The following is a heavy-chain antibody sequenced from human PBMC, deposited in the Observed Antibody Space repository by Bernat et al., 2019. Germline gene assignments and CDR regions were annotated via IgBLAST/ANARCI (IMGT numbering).Heavy chain of an antibody. CDR3: ARDSEKVTTLIYYYYYMDV. V-gene: IGHV3-30-3*01. CDR1: GFTFSSYA. J-gene: IGHJ6*03. D-gene: IGHD4-11*01. Sequence: VQLVESGGGVVQPGRSLRLSCAASGFTFSSYAMHWVRQAPGKGLEWVAVISYDGSNKYYADSVKGRFTISRDNSKNTLYLQMNSLRAEDTAVYYRARDSEKVTTLIYYYYYMDVWGNGTTVTVSS. CDR2: ISYDGSNK.